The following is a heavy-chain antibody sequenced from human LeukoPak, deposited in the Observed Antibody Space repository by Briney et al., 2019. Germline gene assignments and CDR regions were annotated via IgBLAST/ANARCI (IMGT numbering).Heavy chain of an antibody. CDR3: AELGITMIGGV. Sequence: GGSLRLSCAASGFTFSSYGMTWVRQAPGKGLEWVSGISGSGGSTYYADSLKGRFTISRDNSKNTLYLQMNSLRAEDTAVYYCAELGITMIGGVWGKGTTVTISS. J-gene: IGHJ6*04. D-gene: IGHD3-10*02. V-gene: IGHV3-23*01. CDR2: ISGSGGST. CDR1: GFTFSSYG.